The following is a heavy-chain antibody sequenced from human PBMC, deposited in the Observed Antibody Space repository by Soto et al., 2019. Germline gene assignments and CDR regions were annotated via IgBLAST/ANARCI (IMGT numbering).Heavy chain of an antibody. J-gene: IGHJ6*02. Sequence: QVQLQESGPGLVKPSQTLSLTCTVSGGSISSGGYYWSWIRQHPGKGLVWIGYIYYGGSTYYNPSLESRVTTIVDAYKNQFSLKLSSVTAADTAVYYCARGRREGGMDVWGQGTTVTVSS. CDR1: GGSISSGGYY. CDR2: IYYGGST. D-gene: IGHD1-26*01. V-gene: IGHV4-31*03. CDR3: ARGRREGGMDV.